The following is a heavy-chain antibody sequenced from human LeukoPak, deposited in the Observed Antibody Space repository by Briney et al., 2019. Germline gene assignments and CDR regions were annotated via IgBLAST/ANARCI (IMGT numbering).Heavy chain of an antibody. V-gene: IGHV4-31*03. J-gene: IGHJ5*02. CDR3: ARRSKCSGTGCSTLRWFDP. Sequence: PSQTLSLTCTVSGGSISSGGYYWSWIRQHPGKGLEWIGYIYYSGSTYYNPSLKSRVTISVDTSKNQFSLNLNSVTAADTAVYYCARRSKCSGTGCSTLRWFDPWGQGTLVVVSS. CDR1: GGSISSGGYY. CDR2: IYYSGST. D-gene: IGHD2-2*02.